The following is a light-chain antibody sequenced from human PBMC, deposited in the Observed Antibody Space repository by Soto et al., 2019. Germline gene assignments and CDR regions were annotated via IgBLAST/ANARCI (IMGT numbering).Light chain of an antibody. J-gene: IGKJ3*01. CDR2: GAS. CDR3: QQYNNWPFT. CDR1: QSISSN. Sequence: ERVMTQSPATLSVSPGERATLSCRASQSISSNLAWYQQKPGQAPRLLIYGASNRATGIPARFSGSGSGTEFTLTISSLQSEDFAVYYCQQYNNWPFTFGPGTKVDIK. V-gene: IGKV3-15*01.